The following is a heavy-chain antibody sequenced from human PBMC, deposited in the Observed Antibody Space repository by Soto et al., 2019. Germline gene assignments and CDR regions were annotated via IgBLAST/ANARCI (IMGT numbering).Heavy chain of an antibody. D-gene: IGHD2-21*01. CDR2: IIPILGIA. V-gene: IGHV1-69*08. Sequence: QVQLVQSGAEVKKPGSSVKVSCKASGGTFSSYTISWVRQAPGQGLEWMGRIIPILGIANYAQKFQGRVTIPADKSTSPAYMELSSLRSEDTAVYYCARDPSAGDSAGYWGQGTLVTVSS. J-gene: IGHJ4*02. CDR3: ARDPSAGDSAGY. CDR1: GGTFSSYT.